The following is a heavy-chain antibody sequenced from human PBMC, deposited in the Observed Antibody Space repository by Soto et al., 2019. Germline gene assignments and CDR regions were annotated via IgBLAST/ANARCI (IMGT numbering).Heavy chain of an antibody. CDR2: ISSSGSTI. Sequence: EVQLVESGGGLVQPGGSLRLSCAASGFTFSSYEMNWVRQAPGKGLEWVSYISSSGSTIYYADSVKGRFTISRDNAKNSLYLQMNSLRAEDTAVYYCARDRTLVSPFAPWGQGTLVTVSS. CDR1: GFTFSSYE. V-gene: IGHV3-48*03. CDR3: ARDRTLVSPFAP. J-gene: IGHJ5*02. D-gene: IGHD2-15*01.